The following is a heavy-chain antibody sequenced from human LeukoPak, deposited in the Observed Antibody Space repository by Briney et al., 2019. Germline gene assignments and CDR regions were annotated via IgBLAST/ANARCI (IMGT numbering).Heavy chain of an antibody. CDR3: AKNLAVSDTGRDFQH. J-gene: IGHJ1*01. CDR2: MRSDGSNR. D-gene: IGHD6-19*01. V-gene: IGHV3-30*02. CDR1: GFTLSVDV. Sequence: GGSLRLSCAASGFTLSVDVMQWVRQAPGKGLEWLASMRSDGSNRYYTDSVKGRFTISRDNSQNTLYLQMNSLRGDDTAVYYCAKNLAVSDTGRDFQHWGQGTLVTVSS.